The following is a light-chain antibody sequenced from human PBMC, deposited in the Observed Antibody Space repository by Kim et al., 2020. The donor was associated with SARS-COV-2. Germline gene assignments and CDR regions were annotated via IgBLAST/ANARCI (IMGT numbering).Light chain of an antibody. CDR3: MQVLQIPRT. CDR2: LGS. V-gene: IGKV2-28*01. Sequence: DIVMTQSPLSLPVTPGEPASISCRSSQSLLYSDGYTYLDWYPQKPGQSPQLLIYLGSNRASGVPDRFSGSGSGTDFTLKISRVAAEDVGVYYCMQVLQIPRTFGQGTKLEIK. J-gene: IGKJ2*01. CDR1: QSLLYSDGYTY.